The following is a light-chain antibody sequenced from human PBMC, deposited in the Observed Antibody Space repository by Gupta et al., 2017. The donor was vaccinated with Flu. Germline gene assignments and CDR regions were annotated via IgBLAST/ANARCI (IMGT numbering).Light chain of an antibody. Sequence: DIQMTQSPSTLSASVGDRVTITCRASQGISTWLDWYQQKPGRAPRLLIYKASSLTTGVPSRFSGSGSGTEFTLTISSIQPEDFATYHCQQNNRSSRYSFGQGTXMEIK. V-gene: IGKV1-5*03. CDR1: QGISTW. J-gene: IGKJ2*03. CDR3: QQNNRSSRYS. CDR2: KAS.